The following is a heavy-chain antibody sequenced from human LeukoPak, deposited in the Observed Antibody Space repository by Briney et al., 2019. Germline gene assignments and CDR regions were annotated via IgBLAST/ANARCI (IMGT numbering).Heavy chain of an antibody. V-gene: IGHV1-69*13. D-gene: IGHD6-19*01. CDR1: GGTFSSYA. CDR2: IIPIFGTA. CDR3: ARNSRNPSGWDPEGPDD. J-gene: IGHJ4*02. Sequence: ASVKVSCKASGGTFSSYAISWVRQAPGQGLEWMGGIIPIFGTANYAQKFQGRVTITADESTSTAYMELSSLRSEDTAVYYCARNSRNPSGWDPEGPDDWGQGTLVTVSS.